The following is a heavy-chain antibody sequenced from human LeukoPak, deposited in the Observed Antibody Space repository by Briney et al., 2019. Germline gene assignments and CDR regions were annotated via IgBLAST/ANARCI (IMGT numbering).Heavy chain of an antibody. Sequence: SETLSLTCTVSGGSIGSSSYYWGWIRQPPGKGLEWIGSIYYSGSTYYNPSLKSRVTISVDTSKNQFSLKLSSVTAADTAVYYCARGIHYDPKEYYYYYYVDVWGKGTTVTVSS. V-gene: IGHV4-39*07. CDR1: GGSIGSSSYY. CDR2: IYYSGST. J-gene: IGHJ6*03. D-gene: IGHD3-22*01. CDR3: ARGIHYDPKEYYYYYYVDV.